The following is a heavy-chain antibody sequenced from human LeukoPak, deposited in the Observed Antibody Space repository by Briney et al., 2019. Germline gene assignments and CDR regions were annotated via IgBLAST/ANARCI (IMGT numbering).Heavy chain of an antibody. V-gene: IGHV1-18*01. Sequence: GASVKVSCKASGYTFSNYGFSWVRQAPGQGLEWMGWISASDGNTNYAQKFQGRVTMTTDTSTSTAYMELRSLRSDDTAVYYCARDIDLRGVGDAFDIWGQGTMVTVSS. D-gene: IGHD3-10*01. CDR1: GYTFSNYG. CDR3: ARDIDLRGVGDAFDI. CDR2: ISASDGNT. J-gene: IGHJ3*02.